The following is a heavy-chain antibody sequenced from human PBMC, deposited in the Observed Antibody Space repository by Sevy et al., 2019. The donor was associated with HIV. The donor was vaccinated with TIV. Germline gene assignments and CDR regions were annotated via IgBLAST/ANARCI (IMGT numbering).Heavy chain of an antibody. CDR2: ISGSGAST. V-gene: IGHV3-23*01. D-gene: IGHD6-13*01. CDR3: AGQKYSSSWYSYAFDI. CDR1: RFTFSSYA. Sequence: GGSLRLSCAASRFTFSSYAITWIRQAPGKGLEWVSTISGSGASTYYADSVKGRFTISRDNSKNTLYLQMNSLRAEDTAVYYCAGQKYSSSWYSYAFDIWGRGTMVTVSS. J-gene: IGHJ3*02.